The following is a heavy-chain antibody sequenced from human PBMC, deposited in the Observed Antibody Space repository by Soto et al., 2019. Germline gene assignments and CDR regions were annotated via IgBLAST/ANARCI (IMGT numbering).Heavy chain of an antibody. Sequence: QVQLVESGGGVVQPGRSLRLSCAASGFTFSSYGMHWVRQAPGKGLEWVAVIWYDGSNKYYADSVKGRFTISRDNSKNTLYLQMNSLRAEDTAVYYCARGLLGHVYNCNYVGHYYYYGMDVWGHGTTVTVSS. CDR3: ARGLLGHVYNCNYVGHYYYYGMDV. CDR1: GFTFSSYG. J-gene: IGHJ6*02. V-gene: IGHV3-33*01. CDR2: IWYDGSNK. D-gene: IGHD1-7*01.